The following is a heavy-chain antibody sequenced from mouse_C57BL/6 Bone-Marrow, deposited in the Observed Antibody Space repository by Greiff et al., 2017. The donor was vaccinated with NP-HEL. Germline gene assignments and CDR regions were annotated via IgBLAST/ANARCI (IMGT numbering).Heavy chain of an antibody. D-gene: IGHD4-1*01. J-gene: IGHJ1*03. Sequence: EVKLQESGPGLVKPSQSLSLTCSVTGYSITSGYYWNWIRQFPGNKLEWMGYISYDGSNNYNPPLKNRISITRDTSKNQFFLKLNSVTTEDTATYYCARANWDHWYFDVWGTGTTVTVSS. CDR1: GYSITSGYY. CDR2: ISYDGSN. V-gene: IGHV3-6*01. CDR3: ARANWDHWYFDV.